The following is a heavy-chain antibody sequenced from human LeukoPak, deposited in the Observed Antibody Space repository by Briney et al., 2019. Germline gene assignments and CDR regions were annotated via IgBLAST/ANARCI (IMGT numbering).Heavy chain of an antibody. CDR1: GFTFSSYS. CDR2: ISSSSSYI. Sequence: GGSLRLSCAASGFTFSSYSMNWVRQAPGKGLEWVSSISSSSSYIYYADSVKGRFTISRDNAKNSLYLQMNSLRAEDTAVYYCARDLGMGATRDNWGQGTLVTVSS. CDR3: ARDLGMGATRDN. J-gene: IGHJ4*02. V-gene: IGHV3-21*01. D-gene: IGHD1-26*01.